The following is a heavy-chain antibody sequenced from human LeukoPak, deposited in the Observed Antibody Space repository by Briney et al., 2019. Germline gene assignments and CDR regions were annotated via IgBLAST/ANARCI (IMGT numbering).Heavy chain of an antibody. D-gene: IGHD3-9*01. CDR1: GFTVSSNY. CDR3: ASAYYDISTGYGPFDY. CDR2: IYSGGST. J-gene: IGHJ4*02. V-gene: IGHV3-53*01. Sequence: GSLRLSCAASGFTVSSNYMSWVRQAPGKGLEWVSVIYSGGSTYYADSVKGRFTISRDNSKNTLYLQMNSLRAEDTAVYYCASAYYDISTGYGPFDYWGQGTLVTVSS.